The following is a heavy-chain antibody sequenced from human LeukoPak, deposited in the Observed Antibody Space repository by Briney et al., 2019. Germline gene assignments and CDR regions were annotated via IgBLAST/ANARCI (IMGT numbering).Heavy chain of an antibody. CDR1: GFTFSSYG. V-gene: IGHV3-33*01. CDR3: ARDRVVVEYQIMYWYFDL. J-gene: IGHJ2*01. CDR2: IWYDGSNK. D-gene: IGHD2-2*01. Sequence: QPGRPLRLSCAASGFTFSSYGMHWVRQAPGKGLEWVAVIWYDGSNKYYADSVKGRFTISRDNSKNTLYLQMNSLRAEDTAVYYCARDRVVVEYQIMYWYFDLWGRGTLVTVSS.